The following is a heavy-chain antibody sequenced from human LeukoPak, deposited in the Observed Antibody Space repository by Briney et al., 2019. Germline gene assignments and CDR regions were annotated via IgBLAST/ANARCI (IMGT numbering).Heavy chain of an antibody. D-gene: IGHD6-13*01. V-gene: IGHV4-4*07. CDR1: GGSINSY. CDR3: ARRGIAAAGHYYYYYMDV. Sequence: PSETLSLTCTVSGGSINSYWSWIRQPAGKGLEWIGRISGSGTITYNPALQRRLSISIDTSKNQFSLKLMSVTAADTAVYYCARRGIAAAGHYYYYYMDVWGKGTTVTISS. CDR2: ISGSGTI. J-gene: IGHJ6*03.